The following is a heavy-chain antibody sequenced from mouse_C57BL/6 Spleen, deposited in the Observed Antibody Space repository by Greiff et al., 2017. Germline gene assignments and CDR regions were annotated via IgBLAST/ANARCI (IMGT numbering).Heavy chain of an antibody. D-gene: IGHD3-2*02. J-gene: IGHJ2*01. CDR2: ISGGGGNT. CDR1: GFTFSSYT. Sequence: EVKLVESGGGLVKPGGSLKLSCAASGFTFSSYTMSWVRQTPEKRLEWVATISGGGGNTYYPDSVKGRFTISRDNAKNTLYLQVSSLMSEDTALYYCARQRGSSGVFDYWGQGTTLTVSS. CDR3: ARQRGSSGVFDY. V-gene: IGHV5-9*01.